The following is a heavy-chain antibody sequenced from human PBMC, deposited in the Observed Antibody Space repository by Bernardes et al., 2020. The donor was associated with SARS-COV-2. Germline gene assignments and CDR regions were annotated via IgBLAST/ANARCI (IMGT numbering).Heavy chain of an antibody. Sequence: ASVKVSCKASGYTFTGYCIRWVRQAPGQRLEWMGWINPNTGGTNYVHKVQGRVAMTRDTSITPAYRELSRLGSDDTAIYYCARTRTTIPITGIPVDYLAHGTLVPVSS. J-gene: IGHJ4*01. CDR1: GYTFTGYC. V-gene: IGHV1-2*02. D-gene: IGHD2-21*01. CDR3: ARTRTTIPITGIPVDY. CDR2: INPNTGGT.